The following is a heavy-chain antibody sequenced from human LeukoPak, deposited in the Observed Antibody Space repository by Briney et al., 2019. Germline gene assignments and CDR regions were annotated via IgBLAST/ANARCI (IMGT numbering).Heavy chain of an antibody. Sequence: GGSLRLSCAASGFTFSTYWMHWVRQAPGKGLVWVSRISSDGSNTIYADSVKVRFTISRDNAKNTLYLQMNSLRVDDTAVYYCTRVSGAGNSYDYWGQGALVTVSA. D-gene: IGHD6-19*01. CDR2: ISSDGSNT. V-gene: IGHV3-74*01. J-gene: IGHJ4*02. CDR3: TRVSGAGNSYDY. CDR1: GFTFSTYW.